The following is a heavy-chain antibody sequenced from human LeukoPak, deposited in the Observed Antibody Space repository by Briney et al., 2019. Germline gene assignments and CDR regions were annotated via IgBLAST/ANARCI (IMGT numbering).Heavy chain of an antibody. CDR3: ARDSIRGVRLLDY. CDR1: GYTFTGYY. CDR2: ISPDSGGT. Sequence: AASVKVSCKASGYTFTGYYIHWVRQAPGQGPEWMGWISPDSGGTNYAQKFQGRVTVTGDSSISTAYMELSGLRSDDTAVYYCARDSIRGVRLLDYWGQGTLVTVSS. V-gene: IGHV1-2*02. J-gene: IGHJ4*02. D-gene: IGHD3-10*01.